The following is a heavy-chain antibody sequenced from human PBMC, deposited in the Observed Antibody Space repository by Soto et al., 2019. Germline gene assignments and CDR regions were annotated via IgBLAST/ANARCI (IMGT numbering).Heavy chain of an antibody. D-gene: IGHD1-26*01. V-gene: IGHV5-51*01. J-gene: IGHJ6*02. CDR3: ARPYSGGPAGMDV. Sequence: GESLKISCKGSGYSFTSYWIAWVRQMPGKVLEWMGIIYPGDSDTRYSPSFQGQVTISADKSINTAYLQWSSLKASDTAMYYCARPYSGGPAGMDVWGQGTTVTVSS. CDR1: GYSFTSYW. CDR2: IYPGDSDT.